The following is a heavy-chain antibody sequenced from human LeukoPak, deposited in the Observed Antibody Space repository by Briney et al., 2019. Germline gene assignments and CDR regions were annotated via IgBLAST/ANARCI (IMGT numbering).Heavy chain of an antibody. J-gene: IGHJ4*02. Sequence: SETLSLTCTVSGGSISSSSYYWGWIRQPPGKGLEWIGSIYYSGSTNYNPSLKSRVTISVDTSKNQFSLKLSSVTAADTAVYYCARVGANTRGDYWGQGTLATVSS. V-gene: IGHV4-39*07. CDR2: IYYSGST. CDR3: ARVGANTRGDY. D-gene: IGHD1-26*01. CDR1: GGSISSSSYY.